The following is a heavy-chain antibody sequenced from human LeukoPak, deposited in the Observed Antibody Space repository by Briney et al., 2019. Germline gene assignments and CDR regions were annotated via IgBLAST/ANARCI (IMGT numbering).Heavy chain of an antibody. CDR2: IRYDGSNK. D-gene: IGHD5-18*01. Sequence: GGSLRLSCAASGFTFSSYGMHWVRQAPGKRLEWVAFIRYDGSNKYYADSVKGRFTISRDNSKNTLYLQMNSLRAEDTAVYYCAKGRYSYGQNFDYWGQGTLVTVSS. CDR3: AKGRYSYGQNFDY. V-gene: IGHV3-30*02. J-gene: IGHJ4*02. CDR1: GFTFSSYG.